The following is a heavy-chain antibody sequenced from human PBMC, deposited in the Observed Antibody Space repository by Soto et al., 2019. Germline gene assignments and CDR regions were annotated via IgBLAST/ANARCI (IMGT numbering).Heavy chain of an antibody. J-gene: IGHJ3*02. D-gene: IGHD3-22*01. Sequence: GGSLRLSCAASGFTFSSYAMHWVRHAPGKGLEWVAVISYDGSNKYYADSVKGRFTISRDNSKNTLYLQMNSLRAEDTAVYYCARDQYYYDSSGIFDIWGQGTMVTVSS. CDR1: GFTFSSYA. V-gene: IGHV3-30-3*01. CDR2: ISYDGSNK. CDR3: ARDQYYYDSSGIFDI.